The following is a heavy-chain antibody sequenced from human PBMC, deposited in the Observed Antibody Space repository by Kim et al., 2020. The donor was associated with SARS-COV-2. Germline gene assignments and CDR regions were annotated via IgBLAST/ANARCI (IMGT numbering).Heavy chain of an antibody. CDR3: AKDPRGHYYGSGPGGMDV. Sequence: KGRFTISRDNSKNTLYLQMNSLRAEDTAVYYCAKDPRGHYYGSGPGGMDVWGQGTTVTVSS. V-gene: IGHV3-23*01. D-gene: IGHD3-10*01. J-gene: IGHJ6*02.